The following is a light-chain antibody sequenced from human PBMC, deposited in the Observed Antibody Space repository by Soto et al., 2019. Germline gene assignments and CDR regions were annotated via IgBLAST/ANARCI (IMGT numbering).Light chain of an antibody. CDR1: QGVTTN. CDR3: QQRSNWPLT. V-gene: IGKV3D-11*01. Sequence: EIVMTQSPGTLSVSPGERATLSCRAGQGVTTNFAWYQQKSGQSPRLLIYDVSIRATGVPARFSGSGSGTDFTLTISSLEPEDFAVYYCQQRSNWPLTFGGGTKVDIK. CDR2: DVS. J-gene: IGKJ4*01.